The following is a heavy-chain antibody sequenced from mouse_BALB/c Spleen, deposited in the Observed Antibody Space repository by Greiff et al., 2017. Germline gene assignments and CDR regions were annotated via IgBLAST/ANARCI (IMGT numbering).Heavy chain of an antibody. CDR3: ARNWRDYDYYYAMDY. J-gene: IGHJ4*01. D-gene: IGHD2-4*01. CDR2: IWSGGST. V-gene: IGHV2-2*02. CDR1: GFSLTSYG. Sequence: QVQLQQSGPGLVQPSQSLSITCTVSGFSLTSYGVHWVRQSPGKGLEWLGVIWSGGSTDYNAAFISRLSISKDNSKSQVFFKMNSLQANDTAIYYCARNWRDYDYYYAMDYWGQGTSVTVSS.